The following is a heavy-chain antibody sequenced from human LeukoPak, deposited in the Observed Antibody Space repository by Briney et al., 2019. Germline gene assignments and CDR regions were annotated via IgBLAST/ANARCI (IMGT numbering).Heavy chain of an antibody. Sequence: ASVKVSCKASGYTFSGRYIHWVRQAPGQGREWMGWINPNSGATDYAQKFQGRVAMTRDTSISTAYMELSRLGSADTAIYYCARGTAAEYYFDYWGQGTLVTVSS. CDR2: INPNSGAT. J-gene: IGHJ4*02. CDR1: GYTFSGRY. CDR3: ARGTAAEYYFDY. D-gene: IGHD2-2*01. V-gene: IGHV1-2*02.